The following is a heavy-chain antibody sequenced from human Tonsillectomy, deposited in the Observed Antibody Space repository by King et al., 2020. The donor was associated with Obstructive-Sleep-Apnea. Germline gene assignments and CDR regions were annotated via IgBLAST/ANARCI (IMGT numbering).Heavy chain of an antibody. D-gene: IGHD5-24*01. CDR2: IYWDDDK. CDR3: APTQLDGYEWSVYYGMDV. Sequence: ITLKESGPTLVKPTQTLTLTCTFSGFSLSTSGVGVGWIRQPPGKALEWLALIYWDDDKSYSPSLKSRLTITKDTSKNQVVLTRTNMDPVDTGTYYCAPTQLDGYEWSVYYGMDVWGQGTTVTVSS. J-gene: IGHJ6*02. V-gene: IGHV2-5*02. CDR1: GFSLSTSGVG.